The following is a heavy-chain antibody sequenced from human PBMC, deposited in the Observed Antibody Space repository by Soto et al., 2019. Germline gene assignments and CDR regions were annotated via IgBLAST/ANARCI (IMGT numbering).Heavy chain of an antibody. D-gene: IGHD6-13*01. CDR3: AKDLLQESVAAAGLDY. Sequence: GGSLRLSCAASGFTFSSYAMSWVRQAPGKGVEWVSAISGSGGGTYYADSVKGRFTFSRDNSRNTVYLQMNSLRAEDTAVYYCAKDLLQESVAAAGLDYWGQGTPVTVSS. V-gene: IGHV3-23*01. CDR2: ISGSGGGT. J-gene: IGHJ4*02. CDR1: GFTFSSYA.